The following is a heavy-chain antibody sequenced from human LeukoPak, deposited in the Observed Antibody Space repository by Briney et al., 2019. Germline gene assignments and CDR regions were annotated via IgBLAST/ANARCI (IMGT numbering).Heavy chain of an antibody. J-gene: IGHJ5*02. Sequence: SETLSLTCAVYGGSFSGYYWSWIRQPPGKGLEWIGEINHSGSTNYNPSLKSRVTISVDTSKNQFSLKLSSVTAADTAVYYCAREISSGWYIGGWFDPWGQGTLVTVSS. V-gene: IGHV4-34*01. CDR2: INHSGST. D-gene: IGHD6-19*01. CDR3: AREISSGWYIGGWFDP. CDR1: GGSFSGYY.